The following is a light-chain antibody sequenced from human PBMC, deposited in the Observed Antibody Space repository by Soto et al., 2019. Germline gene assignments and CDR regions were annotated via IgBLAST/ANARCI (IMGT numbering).Light chain of an antibody. V-gene: IGKV1-39*01. CDR1: QTISTY. CDR2: AAS. J-gene: IGKJ1*01. Sequence: DIQMTQSPSSLSASVGDRVTITCRASQTISTYLNWYQQKPGKAPKLLIYAASTLQSGVPSRFSGSVSGTDFTLTISSLQPEDFETSYCQQSYSTPRTVGQGTKVEIK. CDR3: QQSYSTPRT.